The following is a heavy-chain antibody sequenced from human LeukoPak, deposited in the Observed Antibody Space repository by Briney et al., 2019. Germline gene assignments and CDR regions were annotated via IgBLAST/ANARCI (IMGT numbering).Heavy chain of an antibody. Sequence: GGSLRLSCAASGFTVSSYAMSWVRQAPGKGLEWVAAITSSGGSAFYPDSVKGRFTISKDNSKNTLFLQMDSLRAEDTALYYCAKGAYCGGDCYSLFDYWGQGTLVTVSS. D-gene: IGHD2-21*02. V-gene: IGHV3-23*01. CDR2: ITSSGGSA. J-gene: IGHJ4*02. CDR3: AKGAYCGGDCYSLFDY. CDR1: GFTVSSYA.